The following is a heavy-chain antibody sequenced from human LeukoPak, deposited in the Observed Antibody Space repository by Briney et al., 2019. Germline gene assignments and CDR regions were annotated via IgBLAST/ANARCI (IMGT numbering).Heavy chain of an antibody. D-gene: IGHD1-26*01. CDR1: GYTFTSYY. Sequence: GASVKVSCKASGYTFTSYYMHWVRQVPGQGLEWMGIINPSGGSTSYAQKFQGRVTMTRDMSTSTVYMELSSLRSEDTAVYYCARVVGAINFDYWGQGTLVTVSS. CDR3: ARVVGAINFDY. CDR2: INPSGGST. V-gene: IGHV1-46*01. J-gene: IGHJ4*02.